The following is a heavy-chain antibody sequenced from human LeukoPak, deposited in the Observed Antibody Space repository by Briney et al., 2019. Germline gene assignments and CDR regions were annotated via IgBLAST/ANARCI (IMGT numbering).Heavy chain of an antibody. CDR3: ARDSSGWYYWFYP. Sequence: ASVKVSCKASGYTFTGYYMHWVRQAPGQGLEWMGWINPNSGGTNYAQKFQGRVTMTRDTSISTAYMGLSRLRSDDTAVYYCARDSSGWYYWFYPWGQGKLVTVSS. J-gene: IGHJ5*02. V-gene: IGHV1-2*02. CDR1: GYTFTGYY. D-gene: IGHD6-19*01. CDR2: INPNSGGT.